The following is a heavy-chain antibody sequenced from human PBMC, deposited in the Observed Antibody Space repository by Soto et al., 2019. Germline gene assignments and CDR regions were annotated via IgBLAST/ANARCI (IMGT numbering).Heavy chain of an antibody. CDR3: AGALGYSGYAGVDV. J-gene: IGHJ6*02. CDR2: ISPDNGNT. CDR1: GYTFTIYG. Sequence: QVQLVQSGGEVKKPGASVKVSCKASGYTFTIYGINWVRQAPGQGLEWMGWISPDNGNTNYAQKLQGRVTMTTDTSTRTPNMALRTLRSDDAAVYCCAGALGYSGYAGVDVWGQGTTATVSS. D-gene: IGHD5-12*01. V-gene: IGHV1-18*01.